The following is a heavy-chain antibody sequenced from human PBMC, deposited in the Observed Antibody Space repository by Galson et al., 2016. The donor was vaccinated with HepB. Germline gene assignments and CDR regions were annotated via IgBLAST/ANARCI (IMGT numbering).Heavy chain of an antibody. V-gene: IGHV3-21*01. Sequence: SLRLSCAASGFTFSSYSMNWVRQAPGKGLEWVSSISSSSSYIYYADSVKGRFTISRDSSKNTLYLQMNSLRVEDTAVYYCARDLWDGSGLLGFWGQGTLVTVSS. CDR1: GFTFSSYS. CDR2: ISSSSSYI. D-gene: IGHD3-10*01. CDR3: ARDLWDGSGLLGF. J-gene: IGHJ4*02.